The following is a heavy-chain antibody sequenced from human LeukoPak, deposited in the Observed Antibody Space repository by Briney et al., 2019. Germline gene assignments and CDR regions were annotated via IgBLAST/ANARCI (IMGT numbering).Heavy chain of an antibody. CDR2: IYPGDSDT. Sequence: GESLQISCQGSGYSFTSYWIGWVRQLPEKGLEWMGIIYPGDSDTRYSPSFHGQVTISADKSISTAYLQWSSLKASDTAMYYCACGIAAAGAFDIWGQGTMVTVSS. D-gene: IGHD6-13*01. CDR1: GYSFTSYW. V-gene: IGHV5-51*01. J-gene: IGHJ3*02. CDR3: ACGIAAAGAFDI.